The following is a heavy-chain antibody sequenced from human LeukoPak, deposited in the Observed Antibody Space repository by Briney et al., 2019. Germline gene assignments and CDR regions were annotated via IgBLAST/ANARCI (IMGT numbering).Heavy chain of an antibody. CDR2: IYHSGST. D-gene: IGHD6-6*01. Sequence: PSETLSLTCTVSGGSISSGGYYWSWIRQPPGKGLEWIGYIYHSGSTYYNPSLKSRVTISVDRSKNQFSLKLSSVTAADTAVYYCARGHSSSSSALFDYWGQGTLVTVSS. CDR3: ARGHSSSSSALFDY. J-gene: IGHJ4*02. CDR1: GGSISSGGYY. V-gene: IGHV4-30-2*01.